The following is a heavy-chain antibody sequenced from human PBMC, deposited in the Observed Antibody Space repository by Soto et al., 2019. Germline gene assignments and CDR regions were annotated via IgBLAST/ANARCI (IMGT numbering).Heavy chain of an antibody. Sequence: SSETQPLTYTVSGASISSYYWTWIRQPPGKGLEWIGYIYNSGGTNYNPSLKSRVTISVDTSKNQFSLKLSSVTAADTAVYYCARDGGFYYGMDVWGQGTTVTVSS. CDR1: GASISSYY. J-gene: IGHJ6*02. D-gene: IGHD3-3*01. CDR2: IYNSGGT. CDR3: ARDGGFYYGMDV. V-gene: IGHV4-59*01.